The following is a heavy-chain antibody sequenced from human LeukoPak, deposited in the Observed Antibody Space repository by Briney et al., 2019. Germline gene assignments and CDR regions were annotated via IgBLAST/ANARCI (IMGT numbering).Heavy chain of an antibody. V-gene: IGHV1-69*05. Sequence: SVKVSCKASGGTFSSYAISWVRQAPGQGLEWMGGIIPIFGTANYAQKFQGRVTITTDESTSTAYMELSSLRSEGTAVYYCARQTLDCGGDCYTYYFDYWGQGTLVTVSS. J-gene: IGHJ4*02. CDR1: GGTFSSYA. CDR3: ARQTLDCGGDCYTYYFDY. D-gene: IGHD2-21*02. CDR2: IIPIFGTA.